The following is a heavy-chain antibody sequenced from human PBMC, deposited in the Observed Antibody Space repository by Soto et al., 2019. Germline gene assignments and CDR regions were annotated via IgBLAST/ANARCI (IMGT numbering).Heavy chain of an antibody. J-gene: IGHJ4*02. CDR1: GFTFDSCG. D-gene: IGHD1-1*01. V-gene: IGHV3-23*01. CDR3: ATEGAKTTWNFDY. CDR2: VSPHAANT. Sequence: EVQLLESGGDLVQPGGSLRLSCVASGFTFDSCGMNWVRQAPGKGLEWVAGVSPHAANTYYADSVRGRFIISRDVSRKTVSLDMNSLRGEDSAVYYCATEGAKTTWNFDYWGQGTVVTVSS.